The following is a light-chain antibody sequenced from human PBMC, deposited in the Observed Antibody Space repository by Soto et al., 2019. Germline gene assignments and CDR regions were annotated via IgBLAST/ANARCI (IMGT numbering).Light chain of an antibody. CDR3: SSYTSSETLL. CDR2: EVS. V-gene: IGLV2-14*01. Sequence: QSVLTQPASASGSPGQSITISCTGSSSDVGGYKFVSWYQHHPGKAPRLIIYEVSNRPSGVSNRFSGSKSGNTASLAISGLQAEDEAHYYCSSYTSSETLLFGGGTKLTVL. CDR1: SSDVGGYKF. J-gene: IGLJ2*01.